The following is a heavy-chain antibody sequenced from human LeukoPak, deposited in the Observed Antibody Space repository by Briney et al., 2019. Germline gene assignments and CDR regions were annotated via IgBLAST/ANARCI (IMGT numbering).Heavy chain of an antibody. D-gene: IGHD3-22*01. J-gene: IGHJ4*02. Sequence: GGSLRLPCAASGFTFSSYSMNWVRQAPGKGLEWVSSISSSSSYIYYADSVKGRFTISRDNAKNSLYLQMNSLRAEDTAVYYCARDMGYYDSSGYYSGWGQGTLVTVSS. V-gene: IGHV3-21*01. CDR1: GFTFSSYS. CDR2: ISSSSSYI. CDR3: ARDMGYYDSSGYYSG.